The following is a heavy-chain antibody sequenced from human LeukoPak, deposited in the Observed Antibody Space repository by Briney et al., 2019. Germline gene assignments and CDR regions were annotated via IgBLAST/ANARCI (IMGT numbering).Heavy chain of an antibody. CDR2: IYPGDSDT. J-gene: IGHJ6*03. V-gene: IGHV5-51*01. CDR3: ARVVLLWFGELYHYYMDV. Sequence: GESLKISCKASGYSFTTYWIGWVRQMPGKGLEWMGIIYPGDSDTRYSPSFQGQVTISADKSISTAYLQWSSLKASDTAMYYCARVVLLWFGELYHYYMDVWGKGTTVTISS. CDR1: GYSFTTYW. D-gene: IGHD3-10*01.